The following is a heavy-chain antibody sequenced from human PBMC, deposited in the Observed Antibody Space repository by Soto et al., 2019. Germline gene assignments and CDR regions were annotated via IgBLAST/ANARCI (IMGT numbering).Heavy chain of an antibody. CDR3: ARRSRLSWGSWYYFDY. J-gene: IGHJ4*02. V-gene: IGHV4-31*03. Sequence: PSETLSLTCTVSGGSISSGGYYWSWIRQHPGKGLEWIGYIYYSGSTYYNPSLKSRVTISVDTSKNQFSLKLSSVTAADTAVYYCARRSRLSWGSWYYFDYWGQGTLVTVSS. D-gene: IGHD6-13*01. CDR2: IYYSGST. CDR1: GGSISSGGYY.